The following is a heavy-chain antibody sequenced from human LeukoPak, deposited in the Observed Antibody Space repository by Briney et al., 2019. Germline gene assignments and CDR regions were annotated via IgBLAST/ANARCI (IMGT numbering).Heavy chain of an antibody. CDR3: ARDRSGHLDY. CDR1: GFTFSSYG. D-gene: IGHD3-3*01. Sequence: PGRSLRLPCAASGFTFSSYGMHWVRQAPGKGLEWVAVIWYDGSNKYYADSVKGRFTISRDNSKNTLYLQMNSLGAEDTAVYYCARDRSGHLDYWGQGTLVTVSS. CDR2: IWYDGSNK. J-gene: IGHJ4*02. V-gene: IGHV3-33*01.